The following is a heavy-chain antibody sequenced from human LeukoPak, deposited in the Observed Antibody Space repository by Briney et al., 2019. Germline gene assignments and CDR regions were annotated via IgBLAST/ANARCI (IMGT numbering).Heavy chain of an antibody. CDR1: GYTFTGYY. CDR2: INPNSGGT. CDR3: ARSKGHDAFDI. V-gene: IGHV1-2*02. Sequence: ASVKVSCKASGYTFTGYYMHWVRQAPGRGLEWMGWINPNSGGTNYAQKFQGRATMTRDTSISTAYMELSRLRSDDTAVYYCARSKGHDAFDIWGQGTMVTVSS. D-gene: IGHD5/OR15-5a*01. J-gene: IGHJ3*02.